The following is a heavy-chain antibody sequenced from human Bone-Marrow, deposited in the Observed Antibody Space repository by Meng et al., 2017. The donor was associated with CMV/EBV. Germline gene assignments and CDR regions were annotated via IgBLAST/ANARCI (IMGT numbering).Heavy chain of an antibody. CDR1: GFTFSTYW. D-gene: IGHD2-2*02. J-gene: IGHJ4*02. CDR3: ARGTYGYQMIYGPDY. CDR2: SNGDGSST. Sequence: GESLKISCAASGFTFSTYWMHWVRQAPGKGLVWVSRSNGDGSSTTYADSVEGRFTISRDNAKNTLYVQMNGLRVEDTAVYYCARGTYGYQMIYGPDYWGQGTLVTVSS. V-gene: IGHV3-74*01.